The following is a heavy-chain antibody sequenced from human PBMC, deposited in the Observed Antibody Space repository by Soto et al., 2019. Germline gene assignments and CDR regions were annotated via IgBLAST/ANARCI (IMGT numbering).Heavy chain of an antibody. J-gene: IGHJ4*02. D-gene: IGHD1-1*01. V-gene: IGHV3-15*01. CDR2: IKTKPDDGTI. CDR3: TTSNLGVDF. CDR1: GLIFSDVW. Sequence: EVQLVESGGGLVKPGGSLRLSCAASGLIFSDVWMTWVRQAPGKGLEWVGRIKTKPDDGTIDYAAPVRGRFTISRDDSKSTLYLQMTSLTPDDTGVYYCTTSNLGVDFWGPGTLVTVSS.